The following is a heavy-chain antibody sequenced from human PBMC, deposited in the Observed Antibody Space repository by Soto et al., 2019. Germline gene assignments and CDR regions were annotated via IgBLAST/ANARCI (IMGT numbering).Heavy chain of an antibody. V-gene: IGHV1-3*01. D-gene: IGHD2-21*01. J-gene: IGHJ4*02. Sequence: QVQLVQSGAEVKEPGASVKVSCKASGYTLTIGAMHWVRQAPGQGLEWMGWINPANGDTIYSQKFQGRVTITSDTSASTVYMELSTLEDTAVFYCARDDSGGGAKYWGQGTLVTVSS. CDR1: GYTLTIGA. CDR2: INPANGDT. CDR3: ARDDSGGGAKY.